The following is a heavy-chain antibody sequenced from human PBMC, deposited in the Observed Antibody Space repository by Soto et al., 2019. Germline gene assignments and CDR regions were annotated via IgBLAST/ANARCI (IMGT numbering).Heavy chain of an antibody. Sequence: ASVKVSCKASGYTFTSYAMHWVRQAPGQRLEWMGWINAGNGNTKYSQKFQGRVTITRDTSASTAYMELSSLRSEDTAVYYCARIRLLWRYAFDIWGQGTMVTVSS. CDR2: INAGNGNT. V-gene: IGHV1-3*01. J-gene: IGHJ3*02. CDR3: ARIRLLWRYAFDI. D-gene: IGHD2-2*01. CDR1: GYTFTSYA.